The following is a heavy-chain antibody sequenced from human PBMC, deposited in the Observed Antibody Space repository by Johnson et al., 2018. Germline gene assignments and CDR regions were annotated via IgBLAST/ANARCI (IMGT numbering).Heavy chain of an antibody. V-gene: IGHV3-23*04. Sequence: VQLVQSGGGLVQPGGSLRLSCAASGFTFSSYAMSWVRQAPGKGLEWVSAISGSGGSTYYADSVKGRFTISRDNSKNTLYLKMNSLRAEDTALYYCARETHTDQYSSSWYGVGDYYYYGMDVWGQGTTVTVSS. J-gene: IGHJ6*02. CDR1: GFTFSSYA. CDR2: ISGSGGST. CDR3: ARETHTDQYSSSWYGVGDYYYYGMDV. D-gene: IGHD6-13*01.